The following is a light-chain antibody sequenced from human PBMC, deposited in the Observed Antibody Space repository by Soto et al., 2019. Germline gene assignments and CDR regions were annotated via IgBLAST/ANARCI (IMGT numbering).Light chain of an antibody. J-gene: IGKJ1*01. CDR3: QYYSTCPWT. CDR2: GAS. Sequence: ENGMTKSPVTLSVSPAERAALSCRASRTVSSNLAWYQQKPGQIPRLLIYGASSRATGIPDRFSGRGSGTDVSTTTSSRLQSEDGAYYYRQYYSTCPWTLGQGTKVAIK. CDR1: RTVSSN. V-gene: IGKV3D-15*01.